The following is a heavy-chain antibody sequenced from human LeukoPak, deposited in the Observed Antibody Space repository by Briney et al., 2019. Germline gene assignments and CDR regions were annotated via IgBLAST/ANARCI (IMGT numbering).Heavy chain of an antibody. Sequence: GGSLRLSCAASGFTVSSNSMSWVRQAPGKGLEWASGIYSGGSTCYADSAKGRFTISRDNSKNTLYLQMNSLRAEDTAVDYCAREYCSGGSCSNGLDVWGQGTTVTVSS. CDR2: IYSGGST. CDR1: GFTVSSNS. CDR3: AREYCSGGSCSNGLDV. V-gene: IGHV3-66*01. J-gene: IGHJ6*02. D-gene: IGHD2-15*01.